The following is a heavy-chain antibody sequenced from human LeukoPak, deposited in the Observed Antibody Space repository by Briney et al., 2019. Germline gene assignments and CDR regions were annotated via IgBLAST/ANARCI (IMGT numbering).Heavy chain of an antibody. Sequence: GGSVSLSCSGSGFTVCSNYMSWLAQAPGQGLEGCSVIYSGDSKYYPDSVEGRFTISRDNSKNALYLQMNSLRPEDTAVYYCARESRLGELSPGYMDVWGKGTTVSVSS. CDR1: GFTVCSNY. CDR2: IYSGDSK. J-gene: IGHJ6*03. D-gene: IGHD3-16*02. CDR3: ARESRLGELSPGYMDV. V-gene: IGHV3-53*01.